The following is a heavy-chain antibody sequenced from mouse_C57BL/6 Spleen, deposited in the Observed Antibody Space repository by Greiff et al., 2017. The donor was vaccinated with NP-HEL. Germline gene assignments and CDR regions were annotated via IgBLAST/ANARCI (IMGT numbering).Heavy chain of an antibody. CDR3: ARRGYYDYDEVSWFAY. CDR2: IDPSDSYT. D-gene: IGHD2-4*01. CDR1: GYTFTSYW. Sequence: QVQLQQPGAELVRPGTSVKLSCKASGYTFTSYWMHWLKQRPGQGLEWIGVIDPSDSYTNYNQKFKGKATLTVDTSSSTAYMQLSSLTSEDSAVYYCARRGYYDYDEVSWFAYWGQGTLVTVSA. J-gene: IGHJ3*01. V-gene: IGHV1-59*01.